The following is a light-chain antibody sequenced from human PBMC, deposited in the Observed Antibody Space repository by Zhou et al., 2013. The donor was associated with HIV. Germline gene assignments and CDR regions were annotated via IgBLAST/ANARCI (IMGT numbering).Light chain of an antibody. V-gene: IGKV3-15*01. Sequence: EVVMTQSPATLSVSPGERATLSCRASQSVDKNLAWYQHKPGQAPRLVIFAASTRATGIPARFSGSGSGTDFTLTISSLQSEDFALYYCQHYGVSPYTFGPGTKLEI. J-gene: IGKJ2*01. CDR1: QSVDKN. CDR3: QHYGVSPYT. CDR2: AAS.